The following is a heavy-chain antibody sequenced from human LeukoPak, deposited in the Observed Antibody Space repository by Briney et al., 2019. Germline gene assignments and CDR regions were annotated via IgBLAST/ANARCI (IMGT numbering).Heavy chain of an antibody. CDR1: GGTFSSYV. D-gene: IGHD3-10*01. CDR3: AREEITMVRGALGNYYGMDV. V-gene: IGHV1-69*04. J-gene: IGHJ6*02. Sequence: SVKVSCKASGGTFSSYVISWVRQAPGQGLEWMGRIIPIFGIANYAQKFQGRVTITADKSTSTAYMELSSLRSEDTAVYYCAREEITMVRGALGNYYGMDVWGQGTTVTVS. CDR2: IIPIFGIA.